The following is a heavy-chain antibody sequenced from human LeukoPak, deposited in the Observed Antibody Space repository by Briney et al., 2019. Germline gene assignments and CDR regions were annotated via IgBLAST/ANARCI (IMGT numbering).Heavy chain of an antibody. CDR2: TYYRSKWYN. D-gene: IGHD1-1*01. J-gene: IGHJ4*02. CDR3: ARGVRYSFDY. V-gene: IGHV6-1*01. CDR1: GDSVSSNSAA. Sequence: SQTLSLTCAVSGDSVSSNSAAWNWIRQSSSRGLEWLGSTYYRSKWYNDYAASVISRITINPDTSKNPFSLQLKSVTPEDTALYYCARGVRYSFDYWGQGTQVTVSS.